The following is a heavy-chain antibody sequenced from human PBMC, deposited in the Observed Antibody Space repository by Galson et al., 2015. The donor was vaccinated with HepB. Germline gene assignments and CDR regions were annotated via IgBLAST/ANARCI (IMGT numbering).Heavy chain of an antibody. V-gene: IGHV5-51*01. J-gene: IGHJ3*01. CDR3: ARGDHGGSEDADYAFDF. CDR2: IYPSDSDT. CDR1: GYSFTSHW. Sequence: QSGAEVQTPGESLPLSCQGSGYSFTSHWIGWVRQMPGKGPEWMGIIYPSDSDTRSSPSLQGQVTISVDKASKTAYLQWSSRKASDTAMYFCARGDHGGSEDADYAFDFWGQGTMVTVSS. D-gene: IGHD2-15*01.